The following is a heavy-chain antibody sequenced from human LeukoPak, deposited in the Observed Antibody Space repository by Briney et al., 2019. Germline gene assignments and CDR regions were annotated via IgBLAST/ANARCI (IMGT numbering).Heavy chain of an antibody. V-gene: IGHV3-23*01. Sequence: GGSLKLSCAASGFTFSSYAMSWVRQAPGKGLEWVSAISGSGGSTYYADSVKGRFTISRDNSKNTLYLQMNSLRAEDTAVYYCAKVRSLIVVVIYFDYWGQGTLVTVSS. CDR2: ISGSGGST. D-gene: IGHD3-22*01. J-gene: IGHJ4*02. CDR1: GFTFSSYA. CDR3: AKVRSLIVVVIYFDY.